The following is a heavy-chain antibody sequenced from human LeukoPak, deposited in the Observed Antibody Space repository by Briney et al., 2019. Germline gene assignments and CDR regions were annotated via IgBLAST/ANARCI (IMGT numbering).Heavy chain of an antibody. CDR2: ILYSGRP. CDR1: GGSINSSSYY. J-gene: IGHJ4*02. Sequence: PSETLSLTCSVSGGSINSSSYYWGLIRQPPGKGLEWIGSILYSGRPYYNPSLKSRVTISVDTSKNQFSLKLSSVTAADTAVYYCAIGYSYGFDYWGQGTLVTVSS. V-gene: IGHV4-39*07. CDR3: AIGYSYGFDY. D-gene: IGHD5-18*01.